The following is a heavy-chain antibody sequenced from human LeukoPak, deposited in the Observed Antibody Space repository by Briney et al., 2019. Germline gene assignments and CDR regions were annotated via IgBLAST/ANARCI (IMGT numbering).Heavy chain of an antibody. CDR1: GYSFTSYW. J-gene: IGHJ3*02. CDR3: ARRNYDSHDAFDI. Sequence: GESLKISCKGSGYSFTSYWVGWVRQMPGKGLERMGIIYPSDSDTRYSPSFQGQVTISADKSINTAYLQWSSLKASDTAMYYCARRNYDSHDAFDIWGQGTMVTVSS. V-gene: IGHV5-51*01. CDR2: IYPSDSDT. D-gene: IGHD3-22*01.